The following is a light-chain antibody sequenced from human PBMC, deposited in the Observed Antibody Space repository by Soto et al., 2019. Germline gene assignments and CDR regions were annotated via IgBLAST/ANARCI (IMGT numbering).Light chain of an antibody. CDR2: EVN. Sequence: QSALTQPPSASGSPGQSVTISCTGTPSDVGGYISVSWYQQRPGKAPKLMIYEVNKRPSGVPDRFSGSKSGSTAFLTVSGLQADDEAAYYCCSYAGCNRYFFG. CDR3: CSYAGCNRYF. V-gene: IGLV2-8*01. J-gene: IGLJ1*01. CDR1: PSDVGGYIS.